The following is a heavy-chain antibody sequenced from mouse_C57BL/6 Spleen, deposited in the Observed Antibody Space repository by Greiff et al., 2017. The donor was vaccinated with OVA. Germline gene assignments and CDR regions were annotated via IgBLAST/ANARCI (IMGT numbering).Heavy chain of an antibody. CDR1: GYTFTDYE. CDR3: TRLNDGYYWYFDV. CDR2: IDPETGGT. J-gene: IGHJ1*03. V-gene: IGHV1-15*01. D-gene: IGHD2-3*01. Sequence: VQRVESGAELVRPGASVTLSCKASGYTFTDYEMHWVKQTPVHGLEWIGAIDPETGGTAYNQKFKGKGILTADKSSSTAYMELRSLTSEDSAVYYCTRLNDGYYWYFDVWGTGTTVTVAS.